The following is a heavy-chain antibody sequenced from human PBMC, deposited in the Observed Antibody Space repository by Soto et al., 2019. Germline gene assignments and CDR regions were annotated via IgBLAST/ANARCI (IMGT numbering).Heavy chain of an antibody. CDR1: GGSISSYY. Sequence: PSETLSLTCTVSGGSISSYYWSWIRQHPGKGLEWIGYIYYSGSTNYNPSLKSRVTISVDTSKNQFSLKLSSVTAADTAVYYCARQYCSSTSCSANWFDPWGQGTLVTVSS. V-gene: IGHV4-59*08. D-gene: IGHD2-2*01. J-gene: IGHJ5*02. CDR3: ARQYCSSTSCSANWFDP. CDR2: IYYSGST.